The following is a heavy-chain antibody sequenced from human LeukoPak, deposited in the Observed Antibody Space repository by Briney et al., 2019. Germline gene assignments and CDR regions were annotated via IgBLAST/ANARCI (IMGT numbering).Heavy chain of an antibody. CDR2: ISGSGGST. Sequence: GGSLRLSCAASGFTFSSYTVSWVRQAPGKGLEWVSAISGSGGSTYYADSVKGRFTISRDNSKNTLYLQMNSLRAEDTAVYYCAKDPNYDYVWGSFDYWGQGTLVTVSS. CDR3: AKDPNYDYVWGSFDY. CDR1: GFTFSSYT. J-gene: IGHJ4*02. V-gene: IGHV3-23*01. D-gene: IGHD3-16*01.